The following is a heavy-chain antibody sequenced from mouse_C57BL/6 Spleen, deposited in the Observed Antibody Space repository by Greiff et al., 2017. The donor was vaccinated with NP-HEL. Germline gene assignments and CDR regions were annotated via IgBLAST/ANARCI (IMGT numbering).Heavy chain of an antibody. V-gene: IGHV1-22*01. CDR1: GYTFPDYN. D-gene: IGHD2-2*01. J-gene: IGHJ3*01. Sequence: DVQLQESGPELVKPGASVKMSCKASGYTFPDYNMHWVKQSHGKSLEWIGYINPNNGGTSYNQKFKGKATLTVNKSSSTAYMELRSLTSEDSAVYYCARNGYPSFAYWGQGTLVTVSA. CDR3: ARNGYPSFAY. CDR2: INPNNGGT.